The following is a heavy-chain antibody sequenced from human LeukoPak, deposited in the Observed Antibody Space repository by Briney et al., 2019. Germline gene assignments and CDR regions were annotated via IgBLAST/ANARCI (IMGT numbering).Heavy chain of an antibody. CDR2: INHSGST. Sequence: PSETLSLTCAVYGGSFSGYYWSWIRQPPGKGLEWIGEINHSGSTNYNPSLKSRVTISVDTSKNQFSLKLSSVTAADTAVYYCASLRAARPHYYYYMDVWGKGTTVTVSS. V-gene: IGHV4-34*01. CDR3: ASLRAARPHYYYYMDV. D-gene: IGHD6-6*01. CDR1: GGSFSGYY. J-gene: IGHJ6*03.